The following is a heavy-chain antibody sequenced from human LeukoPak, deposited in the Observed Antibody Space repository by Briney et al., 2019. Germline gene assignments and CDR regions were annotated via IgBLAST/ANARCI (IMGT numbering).Heavy chain of an antibody. CDR2: IKEDGSAK. V-gene: IGHV3-7*04. D-gene: IGHD6-13*01. CDR3: AKDRKLIATAGTS. CDR1: GFIFSSYW. J-gene: IGHJ4*02. Sequence: GGSLRLSCAASGFIFSSYWMNWVRQAPGKGLEWVANIKEDGSAKYYVDSVKGRFTISRDNAKNSLYLQMNSLRAEDTAVYYCAKDRKLIATAGTSWGQGTLVTVSS.